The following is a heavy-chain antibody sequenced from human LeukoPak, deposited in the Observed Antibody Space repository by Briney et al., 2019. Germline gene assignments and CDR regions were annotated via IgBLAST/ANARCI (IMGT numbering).Heavy chain of an antibody. CDR3: AKADAYAVTAPFDY. D-gene: IGHD2-21*02. CDR1: GFSVGTNY. V-gene: IGHV3-23*01. J-gene: IGHJ4*02. Sequence: GGSLRLSCAASGFSVGTNYMTWVRQAPGKGLEWVSTISGSGGNTYYADSVKGRFTISRDNSKNTLYLQMKSLRAEDTAVYYCAKADAYAVTAPFDYWGQGTLVTVSS. CDR2: ISGSGGNT.